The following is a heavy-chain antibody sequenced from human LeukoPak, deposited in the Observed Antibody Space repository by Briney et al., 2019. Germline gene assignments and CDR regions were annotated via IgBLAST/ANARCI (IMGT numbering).Heavy chain of an antibody. CDR2: INPNSGGT. V-gene: IGHV1-2*04. CDR1: GYTLTAYY. J-gene: IGHJ4*02. Sequence: ASVKASCKASGYTLTAYYIHWLRQAPGQGLEWMRWINPNSGGTNYAQKFQGWVTMTRDTSISPAYMELSRLRSDDTAVYFCARIVSGSGTPQPDDYWGQGTLVTVSS. CDR3: ARIVSGSGTPQPDDY. D-gene: IGHD3-10*01.